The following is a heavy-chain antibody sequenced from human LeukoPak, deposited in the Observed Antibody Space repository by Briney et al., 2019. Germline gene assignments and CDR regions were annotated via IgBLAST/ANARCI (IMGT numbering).Heavy chain of an antibody. Sequence: PGGSLRLSCAVSVFPFIIYEMKWVRQAPGKGLEWVSNIGSSGTTIYYADSVKGRFSISRGNAKSSLYLQMNSLRVEDTAVYYCALLAVASDFDYWGQGALVTVSS. CDR1: VFPFIIYE. CDR2: IGSSGTTI. D-gene: IGHD6-19*01. J-gene: IGHJ4*02. V-gene: IGHV3-48*03. CDR3: ALLAVASDFDY.